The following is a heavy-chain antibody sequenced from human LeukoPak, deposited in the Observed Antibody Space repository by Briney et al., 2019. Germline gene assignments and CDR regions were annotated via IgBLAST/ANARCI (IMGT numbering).Heavy chain of an antibody. V-gene: IGHV3-30*04. CDR1: GFTFSSYA. CDR3: ARDPTAGSGWFGRGYFDY. D-gene: IGHD6-19*01. CDR2: ISYDGSNK. Sequence: GGSLRLSCAASGFTFSSYAMHWVRQAPGKGLEWVAVISYDGSNKYYADSVKGRFTISRDNSKNTLYLQMNSLRAEDTAVYYCARDPTAGSGWFGRGYFDYWGQGTLVTVS. J-gene: IGHJ4*02.